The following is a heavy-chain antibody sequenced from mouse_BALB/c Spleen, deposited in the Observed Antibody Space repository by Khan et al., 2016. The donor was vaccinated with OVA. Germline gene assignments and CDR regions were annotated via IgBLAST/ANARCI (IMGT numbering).Heavy chain of an antibody. J-gene: IGHJ3*01. Sequence: QVRLQQSGAELARPGASVKLSCKASGYSFTDYYINWVKQRTGQGLVWIGEISPGSGDTYYNEKFKGKATLTADKSSSTAYMQLSSLTSEASAVYFCARRNYFGYTFAYWGQGTLVTVSA. V-gene: IGHV1-77*01. CDR2: ISPGSGDT. D-gene: IGHD1-2*01. CDR1: GYSFTDYY. CDR3: ARRNYFGYTFAY.